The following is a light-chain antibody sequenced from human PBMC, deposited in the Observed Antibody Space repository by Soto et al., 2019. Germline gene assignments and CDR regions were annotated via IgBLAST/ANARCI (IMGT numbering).Light chain of an antibody. CDR1: TGAVTSSHY. CDR3: SLSYSDVRV. J-gene: IGLJ3*02. Sequence: QAVVTQEPSLTVSPVGTVTLTCGSSTGAVTSSHYPYWFHQKPGQVPMALIYDTSNKHSWTPARFSGSLLGGKPALILSGAQPEDEADYYCSLSYSDVRVFGGGTKLTVL. V-gene: IGLV7-46*01. CDR2: DTS.